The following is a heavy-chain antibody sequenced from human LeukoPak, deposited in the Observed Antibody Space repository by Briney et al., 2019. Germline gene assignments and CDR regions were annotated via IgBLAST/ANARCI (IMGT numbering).Heavy chain of an antibody. V-gene: IGHV1-18*01. CDR2: ISAYNGNT. CDR1: GYTFTSYG. J-gene: IGHJ4*02. CDR3: ARDVLKVRRFEYSSSEGVCDY. Sequence: GASVKVSCKASGYTFTSYGISWVRQAPGQGLEWMGWISAYNGNTNYAQKLQGRVTMTTDTSTSTAYMELRSLRSDDTAVYYCARDVLKVRRFEYSSSEGVCDYWGQGTLVTVSS. D-gene: IGHD6-6*01.